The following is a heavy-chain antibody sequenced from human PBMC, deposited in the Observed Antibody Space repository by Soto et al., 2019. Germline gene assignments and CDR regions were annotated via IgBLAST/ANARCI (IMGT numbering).Heavy chain of an antibody. CDR2: ISGSGDST. V-gene: IGHV3-23*01. D-gene: IGHD4-4*01. Sequence: EVQLLESGGGLVQPGGSLRLSCAASGFTFSSYAMNWVRQAPGKGLQWVSVISGSGDSTYYADSVKGRFTISRDNSKNTLYLQMNSLRAAETAVYYWARRNSGWYFDLWGRGTRVTVSS. CDR1: GFTFSSYA. CDR3: ARRNSGWYFDL. J-gene: IGHJ2*01.